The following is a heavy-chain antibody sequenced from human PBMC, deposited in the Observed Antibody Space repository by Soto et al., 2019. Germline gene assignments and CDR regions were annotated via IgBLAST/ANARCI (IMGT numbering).Heavy chain of an antibody. V-gene: IGHV1-18*01. Sequence: SGAEVKKPGASVKVSCQASGYTFTTYGISWVRQAPGQGLEWMGWISAYNGNTNYAQSLQGRVTMTTDTSTSTAFMDLRSLTSDDTAVYYCARVVEATVTADYWGQGTLVAVSS. CDR2: ISAYNGNT. CDR3: ARVVEATVTADY. D-gene: IGHD4-17*01. J-gene: IGHJ4*02. CDR1: GYTFTTYG.